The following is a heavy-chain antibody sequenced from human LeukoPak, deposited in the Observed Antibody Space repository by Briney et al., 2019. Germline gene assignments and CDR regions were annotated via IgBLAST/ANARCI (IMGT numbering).Heavy chain of an antibody. Sequence: GGSLRLSCAASGFTFSNYPMNWVRQAPGKGLEWVSAITTDGSRTYNADSVKGRFTISKDNSKNTLYLQMNSLRAEDTAVYYCAKGNTVTPDYWGQGTLVTVSS. CDR1: GFTFSNYP. D-gene: IGHD4-17*01. J-gene: IGHJ4*02. V-gene: IGHV3-23*01. CDR3: AKGNTVTPDY. CDR2: ITTDGSRT.